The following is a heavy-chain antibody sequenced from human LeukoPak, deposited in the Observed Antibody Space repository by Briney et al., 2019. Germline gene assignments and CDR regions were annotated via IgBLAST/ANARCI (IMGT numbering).Heavy chain of an antibody. Sequence: SETLSLTCTVSGGSISSGGYYWSWIRQPPGKGLEWIGYIYHSGSTYYNPSLKSRVTISVDRSKNQFSLKLSSVTAADTAVYYCARDLGWFDPWGQGTLVTVSS. CDR3: ARDLGWFDP. CDR2: IYHSGST. D-gene: IGHD3-16*01. CDR1: GGSISSGGYY. V-gene: IGHV4-30-2*01. J-gene: IGHJ5*02.